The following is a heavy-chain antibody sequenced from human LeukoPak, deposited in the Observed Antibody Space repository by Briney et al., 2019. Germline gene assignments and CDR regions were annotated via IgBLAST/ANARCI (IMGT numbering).Heavy chain of an antibody. Sequence: GASVKVSCKASGYTFTSHGISWVRQAPGQGLEWMGWISTYNGNTNYAQKPQGRVTMTTDTSTSTAYMELRSLRSDDSAVYYCARVHYVISYYYMDVWGEGTTVTISS. CDR1: GYTFTSHG. CDR2: ISTYNGNT. CDR3: ARVHYVISYYYMDV. V-gene: IGHV1-18*01. D-gene: IGHD2/OR15-2a*01. J-gene: IGHJ6*03.